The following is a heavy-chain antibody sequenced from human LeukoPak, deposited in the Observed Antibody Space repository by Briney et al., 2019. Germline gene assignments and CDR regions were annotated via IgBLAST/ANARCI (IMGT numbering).Heavy chain of an antibody. CDR2: IYYSGST. CDR1: GGFISSYY. D-gene: IGHD2-15*01. Sequence: SETLSLTCTVSGGFISSYYWRWIRQPPGKGLEWIGYIYYSGSTNYNPSLKSQVTISVDTSKNQFSLKLSSVTAADTAVDYCARSVEGYCSGGSCYSYYYYMDVWGKGTTVTVSS. J-gene: IGHJ6*03. V-gene: IGHV4-59*01. CDR3: ARSVEGYCSGGSCYSYYYYMDV.